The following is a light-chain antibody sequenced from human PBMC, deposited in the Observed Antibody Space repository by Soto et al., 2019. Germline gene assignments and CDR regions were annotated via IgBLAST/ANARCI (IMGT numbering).Light chain of an antibody. CDR1: SSDVGGYNY. V-gene: IGLV2-14*01. J-gene: IGLJ1*01. CDR3: YSYTTSNTRQIV. CDR2: DVS. Sequence: QSALTQPASVSGSPGQSITISCTGTSSDVGGYNYVSWYQQHPGKAPKFMIYDVSNRPSGVSTRFSGSNSGNTASLTISGLQAEDEADYYCYSYTTSNTRQIVFGTGTKLTVL.